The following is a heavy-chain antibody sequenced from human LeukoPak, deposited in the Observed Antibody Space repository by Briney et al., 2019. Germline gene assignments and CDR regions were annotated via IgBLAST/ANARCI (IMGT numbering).Heavy chain of an antibody. J-gene: IGHJ4*02. V-gene: IGHV4-39*07. CDR3: AGRGYSYGYSAAFDY. CDR1: GGSISSSSYY. Sequence: PSETLSLTCTVSGGSISSSSYYWGWIRQPPGKGLEWIGSIYYSGSTYYNPSLKSRVTISVDTSKNQFSLKLSSVTAADTAVYYCAGRGYSYGYSAAFDYWGQGTLVTVSS. CDR2: IYYSGST. D-gene: IGHD5-18*01.